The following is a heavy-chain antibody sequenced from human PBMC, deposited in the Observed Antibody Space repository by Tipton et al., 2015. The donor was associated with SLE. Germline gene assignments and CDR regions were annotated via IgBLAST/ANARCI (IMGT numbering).Heavy chain of an antibody. CDR1: GGSFSGYY. J-gene: IGHJ4*02. D-gene: IGHD3-10*01. V-gene: IGHV4-59*12. Sequence: TLSLTCAVYGGSFSGYYWSWIRQPPGKGLEWIGYIYYSGSTNYNPSLKSRVTISVDTSKNQFSLKLSSVTAADTAVYYCARGRGNLLYWGQGTLVTVSS. CDR3: ARGRGNLLY. CDR2: IYYSGST.